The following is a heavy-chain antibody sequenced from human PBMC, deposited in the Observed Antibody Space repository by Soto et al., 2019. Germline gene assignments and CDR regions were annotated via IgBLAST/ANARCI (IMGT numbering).Heavy chain of an antibody. Sequence: QVQLVQSGAEAKKPGASVKVSCKASGYTFTSYGISWVRQAPGQGLEWMGWISAYKGNTNYAQKRQGRVTMTTDTSTSTAYMELRSLRSDDTAVYYCARGRAPGYCSGGSCYPYWYFDRWGRGTLVTVSS. CDR1: GYTFTSYG. CDR3: ARGRAPGYCSGGSCYPYWYFDR. J-gene: IGHJ2*01. V-gene: IGHV1-18*01. CDR2: ISAYKGNT. D-gene: IGHD2-15*01.